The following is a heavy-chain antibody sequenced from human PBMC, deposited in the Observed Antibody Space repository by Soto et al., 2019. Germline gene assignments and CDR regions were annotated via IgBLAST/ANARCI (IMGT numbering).Heavy chain of an antibody. V-gene: IGHV1-69*13. CDR1: GGPFSSYA. CDR2: IIPIFGTA. CDR3: AMPISVKPSHYYCYGMDV. Sequence: SVKVSCKASGGPFSSYAISWVRQAPGQGLEWMGGIIPIFGTANYAQKFQGRVTITADESPSTAYMELSSLRSEDTAVYYCAMPISVKPSHYYCYGMDVWGRGTSVTVSS. J-gene: IGHJ6*02.